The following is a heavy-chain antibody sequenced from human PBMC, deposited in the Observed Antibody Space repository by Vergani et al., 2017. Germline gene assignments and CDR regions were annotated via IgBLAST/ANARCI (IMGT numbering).Heavy chain of an antibody. J-gene: IGHJ4*02. CDR3: AKHFRGWGIDY. D-gene: IGHD3-16*01. CDR1: GFTLSNYD. CDR2: IQFDGSNQ. V-gene: IGHV3-30*02. Sequence: QVQLVESGGGVVQRGGFLRISCATSGFTLSNYDKQWIRQGPGKGLEFVAFIQFDGSNQYYADSVKGRFTLSRDFSKNTLYLQMNSLRTDDTATYYCAKHFRGWGIDYWGQGTQVIVSS.